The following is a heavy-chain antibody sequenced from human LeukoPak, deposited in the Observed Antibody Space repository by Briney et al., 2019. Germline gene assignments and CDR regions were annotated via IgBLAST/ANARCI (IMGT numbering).Heavy chain of an antibody. CDR1: GFTFSSYA. D-gene: IGHD4-23*01. CDR2: ISGSGGTT. J-gene: IGHJ4*02. Sequence: PGGSLRLSCAASGFTFSSYAMSWVRQAPGKGLEWVSAISGSGGTTYYAFSVKGRFTISRDNSKNTLYLQMNGLRAEDTAVYYCAKDGHYGSNSGVYYFDYWGQGTLVTVSS. V-gene: IGHV3-23*01. CDR3: AKDGHYGSNSGVYYFDY.